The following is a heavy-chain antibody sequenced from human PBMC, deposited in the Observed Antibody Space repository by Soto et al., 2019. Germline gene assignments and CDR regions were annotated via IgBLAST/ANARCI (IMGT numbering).Heavy chain of an antibody. D-gene: IGHD3-10*01. CDR2: INHSGST. CDR3: AGVEGSGSYYKSGGMHV. CDR1: GGSFSGYY. Sequence: SETLSLTCAVYGGSFSGYYWSWIRQPPGKGLEWIGEINHSGSTNYNPSLKSRVTISVDTSKNQFSLKLSSVTAADTAVYYCAGVEGSGSYYKSGGMHVWGQGTTVTVSS. J-gene: IGHJ6*02. V-gene: IGHV4-34*01.